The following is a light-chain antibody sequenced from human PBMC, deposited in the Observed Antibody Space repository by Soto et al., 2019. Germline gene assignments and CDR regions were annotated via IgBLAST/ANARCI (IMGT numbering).Light chain of an antibody. CDR3: QQYNNWPWT. Sequence: EMVMTQSPATLSVSPGERATLSCRASQSVSSDLAWYQQKPGQAPRLLIYEASTRATGISARFSGRGSGTEFTLTISSLQSEDFAVYYCQQYNNWPWTFGQGTKVEIK. CDR2: EAS. V-gene: IGKV3-15*01. CDR1: QSVSSD. J-gene: IGKJ1*01.